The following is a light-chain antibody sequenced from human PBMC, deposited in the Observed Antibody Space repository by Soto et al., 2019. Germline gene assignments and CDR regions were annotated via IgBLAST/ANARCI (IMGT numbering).Light chain of an antibody. J-gene: IGKJ4*01. CDR3: QQYVGSPTT. Sequence: EIVLTQSPGTLSLSPGERATLSCRASQSVSSSYLAWYQQKPGQAPRLLIYGTSSRATGIPGRFSGSGSETDFTLTISRLEPEDFAVYYCQQYVGSPTTFGGGTKVEIK. CDR1: QSVSSSY. CDR2: GTS. V-gene: IGKV3-20*01.